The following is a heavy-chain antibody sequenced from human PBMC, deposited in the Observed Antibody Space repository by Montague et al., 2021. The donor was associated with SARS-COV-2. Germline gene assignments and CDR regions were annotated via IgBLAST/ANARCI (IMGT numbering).Heavy chain of an antibody. CDR3: ARAIWHLDV. J-gene: IGHJ2*01. CDR2: IYTWGYV. V-gene: IGHV4-4*07. CDR1: GDSISRYY. Sequence: SETLSLTCSVSGDSISRYYWCWIRQSYGKGLEWIGRIYTWGYVNXNPALQSRVSMSVDTSKSQVSLNVTSVTAADTAVYYCARAIWHLDVWGRGILVTVSS.